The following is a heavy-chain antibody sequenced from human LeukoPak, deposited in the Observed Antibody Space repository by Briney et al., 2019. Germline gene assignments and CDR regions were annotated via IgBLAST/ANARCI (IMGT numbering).Heavy chain of an antibody. Sequence: PGGSLRLSCAASGFTVSNNYMTWVRQAPGKGLEWVSLIYGGGSTYYADSVKGRFTISRDDSENTLYLQMNSLRVEDTAVCYCARRITDWLDPWGQGTLVTVSS. CDR2: IYGGGST. J-gene: IGHJ5*02. CDR3: ARRITDWLDP. CDR1: GFTVSNNY. D-gene: IGHD3-10*01. V-gene: IGHV3-66*02.